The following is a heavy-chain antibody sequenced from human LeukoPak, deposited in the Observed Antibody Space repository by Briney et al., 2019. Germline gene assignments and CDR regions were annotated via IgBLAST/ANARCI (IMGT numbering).Heavy chain of an antibody. CDR1: GYTFTSYY. J-gene: IGHJ3*02. V-gene: IGHV1-46*01. CDR2: INPSGGST. Sequence: ASVKVSCKASGYTFTSYYMHWVRQAPGQGLEWMGIINPSGGSTSYAQKFQGRVTMTRDTSTSTVYMELSSLRSEDTAVYYCARESVRGYCSGGSCYSGAFDIWDQGTMVTVSS. CDR3: ARESVRGYCSGGSCYSGAFDI. D-gene: IGHD2-15*01.